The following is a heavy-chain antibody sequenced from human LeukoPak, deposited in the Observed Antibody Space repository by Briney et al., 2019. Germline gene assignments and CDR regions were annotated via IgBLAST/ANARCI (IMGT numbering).Heavy chain of an antibody. CDR3: VKDRKYDSDT. J-gene: IGHJ5*02. CDR1: GFTVSSNY. D-gene: IGHD3-22*01. V-gene: IGHV3-53*05. Sequence: QPGGSLRLSCAASGFTVSSNYMSWVRQAPGKGLEWVSVIYSGGSTYYADSVKGRFTISRDNSKKSLYLQMSSLRIEDTALYYCVKDRKYDSDTWGQGTLVTVSS. CDR2: IYSGGST.